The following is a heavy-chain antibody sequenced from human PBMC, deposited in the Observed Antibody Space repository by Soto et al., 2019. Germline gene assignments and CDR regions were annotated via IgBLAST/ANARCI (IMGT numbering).Heavy chain of an antibody. J-gene: IGHJ4*02. Sequence: QVQLVQSGAEVRKPGASVKVSCKASGYTFTGYYIHWVRQAPGQGLEWMGMINPSGGSTSYTQKFGGKATLTGETSPRTVNMELRNLNSEDTALYYCVRVSSGDSNFWSGYYPFDSGGKGTLLPASS. CDR2: INPSGGST. CDR3: VRVSSGDSNFWSGYYPFDS. D-gene: IGHD3-3*01. CDR1: GYTFTGYY. V-gene: IGHV1-46*03.